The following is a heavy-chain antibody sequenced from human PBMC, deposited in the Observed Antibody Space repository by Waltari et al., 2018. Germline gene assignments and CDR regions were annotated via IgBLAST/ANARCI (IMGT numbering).Heavy chain of an antibody. CDR2: IYYSGST. V-gene: IGHV4-59*11. CDR3: ARIPYGDYGADYYYGMDV. CDR1: GGSISSHY. D-gene: IGHD4-17*01. Sequence: QVQLQESGPGLVKPSETLSLTCTVSGGSISSHYWSWIRQPPGQGREWIGYIYYSGSTNYNPPLKSRVTISVDTSKNQFSLKRSSVTAADTAVYYCARIPYGDYGADYYYGMDVWGQGTTVTVSS. J-gene: IGHJ6*02.